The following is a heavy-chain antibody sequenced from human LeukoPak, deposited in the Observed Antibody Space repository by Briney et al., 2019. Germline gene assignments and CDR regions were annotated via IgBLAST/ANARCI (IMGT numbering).Heavy chain of an antibody. V-gene: IGHV4-39*07. CDR2: IYYSGST. J-gene: IGHJ4*02. Sequence: SETLSLTCTVSGGSISSSSYYWGWIRQPPGKGLEWIGSIYYSGSTYYNPSLKSRVTISVDTSKNQFSLKLSSVTAADTAVYYCARDLGGNSDYWGQGTLVIVSS. D-gene: IGHD4-23*01. CDR1: GGSISSSSYY. CDR3: ARDLGGNSDY.